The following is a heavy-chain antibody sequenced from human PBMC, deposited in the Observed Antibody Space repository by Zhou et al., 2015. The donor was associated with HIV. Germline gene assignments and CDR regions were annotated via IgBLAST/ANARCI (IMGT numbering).Heavy chain of an antibody. D-gene: IGHD1-26*01. CDR2: SHPNNGAT. J-gene: IGHJ4*02. CDR3: ARDNIVGATRGYFDY. CDR1: GYSFTGYY. V-gene: IGHV1-2*06. Sequence: QVLLVQSGTEIKKPGASLRVSCKASGYSFTGYYIHWVRQAPGQGLEWMGRSHPNNGATNYAQQFQGRVTMTADTSINTAYMELSSLRSEDTAVYYCARDNIVGATRGYFDYWGQGTLVTVSS.